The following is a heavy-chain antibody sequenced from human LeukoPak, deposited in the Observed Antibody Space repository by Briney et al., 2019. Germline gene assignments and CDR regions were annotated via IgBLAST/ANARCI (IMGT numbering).Heavy chain of an antibody. CDR1: GFTFSSYG. Sequence: GGSLRLSCAASGFTFSSYGMHWVRQAPGKGLEWVVVIWYDGSNKYYADSVKGRFTISRDNSKNTLYLQMNSLRAEDTAVYYCASQGGLLWFGELSGGMDVWGQGTTVTVSS. V-gene: IGHV3-30*19. CDR3: ASQGGLLWFGELSGGMDV. J-gene: IGHJ6*02. D-gene: IGHD3-10*01. CDR2: IWYDGSNK.